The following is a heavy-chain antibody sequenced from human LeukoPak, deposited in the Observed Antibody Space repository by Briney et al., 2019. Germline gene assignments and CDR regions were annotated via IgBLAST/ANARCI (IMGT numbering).Heavy chain of an antibody. Sequence: SETLSLTCTVSGGSISSSSYYWGWIRQPPGKGLEWIGSIYYSGSTYYNPSLKSRVTISVDTSKNQFSLKPSSVTAADTAVYYCARHRYDFWSGYYNYWGQGTLVTVSS. V-gene: IGHV4-39*01. J-gene: IGHJ4*02. CDR3: ARHRYDFWSGYYNY. CDR2: IYYSGST. CDR1: GGSISSSSYY. D-gene: IGHD3-3*01.